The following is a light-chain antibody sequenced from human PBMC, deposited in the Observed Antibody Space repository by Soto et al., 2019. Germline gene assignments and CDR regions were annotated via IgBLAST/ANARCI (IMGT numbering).Light chain of an antibody. V-gene: IGKV1-39*01. CDR3: QQSSSTSCT. CDR1: QSISTN. J-gene: IGKJ2*02. Sequence: DLQMTQSPLSLSASVGDRVAITCRASQSISTNLNWYQHKPGKAPKLLIYAASTLQSGVPSRFSGSGSGTDFTLTISSLQPEDFATYYCQQSSSTSCTFGQGTKLEIK. CDR2: AAS.